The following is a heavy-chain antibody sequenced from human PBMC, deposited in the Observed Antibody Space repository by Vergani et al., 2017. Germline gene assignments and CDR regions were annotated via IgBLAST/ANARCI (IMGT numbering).Heavy chain of an antibody. CDR1: GYTFTSYY. V-gene: IGHV1-46*01. CDR3: AKDKGGYNYVDY. Sequence: QVQLVQSGAEVKKPGASVKVSCKASGYTFTSYYLHWVRQAPGQGLEWMGIINPSGGSTSYAQKFQGRVTMTRDTSTSTVYMELSSLRSEDTAVYYCAKDKGGYNYVDYWGQGTLVTVSS. CDR2: INPSGGST. J-gene: IGHJ4*02. D-gene: IGHD5-24*01.